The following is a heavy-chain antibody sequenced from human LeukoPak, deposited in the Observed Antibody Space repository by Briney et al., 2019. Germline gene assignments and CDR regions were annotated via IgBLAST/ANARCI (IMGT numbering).Heavy chain of an antibody. D-gene: IGHD4/OR15-4a*01. J-gene: IGHJ4*02. Sequence: GGSLRLSCAASGFTFRTYAMSWVRQAPGKGLEWVSVISGSGGSTYYADSVKGRFTISRDNPKNTLYLQMNSLRAEDTAVYYCARSPMVRLLRYFDYWGQGTLVTVSS. V-gene: IGHV3-23*01. CDR3: ARSPMVRLLRYFDY. CDR2: ISGSGGST. CDR1: GFTFRTYA.